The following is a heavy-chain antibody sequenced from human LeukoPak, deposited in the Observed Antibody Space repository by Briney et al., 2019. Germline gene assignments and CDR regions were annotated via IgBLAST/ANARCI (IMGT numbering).Heavy chain of an antibody. CDR1: GGSISSTSYC. V-gene: IGHV4-39*07. CDR3: ARGFMVVTPLGYYYYMDV. D-gene: IGHD4-23*01. CDR2: IYYSGSS. J-gene: IGHJ6*03. Sequence: SETLSLTCTVSGGSISSTSYCWVWIRQPPGKELEWIGSIYYSGSSYYNPSLKSRVTISVDTSKNQFSLRLSSVTAADTAVYYCARGFMVVTPLGYYYYMDVWGKGTTVTVSS.